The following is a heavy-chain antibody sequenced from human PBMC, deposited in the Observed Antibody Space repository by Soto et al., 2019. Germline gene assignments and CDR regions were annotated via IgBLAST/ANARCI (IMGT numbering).Heavy chain of an antibody. D-gene: IGHD2-2*01. CDR1: GGSISSYY. Sequence: SETLSLTCTITGGSISSYYWSWIRQPPGKGLEWIGYIYYSGSTNYNPSLKSRVTISVDTSKNLFSLKLSSVTAADTAVYYCARLGGGYCIITSWSGARFDNWGQRALLTISS. V-gene: IGHV4-59*08. CDR3: ARLGGGYCIITSWSGARFDN. J-gene: IGHJ4*02. CDR2: IYYSGST.